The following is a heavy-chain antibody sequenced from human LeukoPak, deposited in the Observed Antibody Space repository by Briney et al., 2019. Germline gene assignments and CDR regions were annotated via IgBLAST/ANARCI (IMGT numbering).Heavy chain of an antibody. CDR1: GFTVSSNY. CDR2: IYSGGST. J-gene: IGHJ4*02. Sequence: GGSLILSCAASGFTVSSNYMSWVRQAPGKGLEWVSVIYSGGSTYYADSVKGRFTISRDNSKNTLYLQMNSLRAEDTAVYYCARGAPSTYFDYWGQGTLVTVSS. V-gene: IGHV3-53*01. CDR3: ARGAPSTYFDY.